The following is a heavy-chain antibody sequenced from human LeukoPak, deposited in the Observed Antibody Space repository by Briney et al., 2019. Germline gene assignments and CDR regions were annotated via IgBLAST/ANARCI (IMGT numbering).Heavy chain of an antibody. V-gene: IGHV3-23*01. CDR3: AKPRTIAVPGRSGFDY. J-gene: IGHJ4*02. CDR2: ISDIGAST. D-gene: IGHD6-13*01. Sequence: GGSLRLSCAASGFTFSNNAMNWVRQAPGKGLEWVSVISDIGASTYYADSVKGRFTISRDNSKNTLYLQMNSLRAEDTAVYYCAKPRTIAVPGRSGFDYWGQGTLVTVSS. CDR1: GFTFSNNA.